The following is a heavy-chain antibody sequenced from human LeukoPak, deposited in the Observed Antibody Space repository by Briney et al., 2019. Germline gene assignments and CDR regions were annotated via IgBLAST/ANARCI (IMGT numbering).Heavy chain of an antibody. CDR2: ISSSSSYI. CDR3: ARADSSGRGAFDI. CDR1: GFTFSSYS. Sequence: PGGSLRLSCAASGFTFSSYSMNWVRQGPGKGLEWVSSISSSSSYIYYADSVKGRFTISRDNAKNSLYLQMNSLRAEDTAVYYCARADSSGRGAFDIWGQGTMVTVSS. J-gene: IGHJ3*02. D-gene: IGHD6-25*01. V-gene: IGHV3-21*01.